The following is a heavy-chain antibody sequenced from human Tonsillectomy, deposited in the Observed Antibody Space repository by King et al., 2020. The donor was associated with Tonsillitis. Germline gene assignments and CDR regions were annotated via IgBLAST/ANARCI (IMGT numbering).Heavy chain of an antibody. V-gene: IGHV3-23*01. Sequence: VQLLESGGGLVQPGGSLRLSCAASGFTFSSYAMGWVRQAPGKGLEWVSAISGSGGSTYYADSVKGRVTISRDNSKSTLYLQMNSLRAEDTAVYYCAKGGSSWYYFDYWGQCTRVTVSS. CDR2: ISGSGGST. D-gene: IGHD6-13*01. CDR3: AKGGSSWYYFDY. CDR1: GFTFSSYA. J-gene: IGHJ4*02.